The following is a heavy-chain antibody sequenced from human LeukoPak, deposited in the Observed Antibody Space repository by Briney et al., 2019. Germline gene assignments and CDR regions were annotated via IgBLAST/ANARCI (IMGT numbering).Heavy chain of an antibody. CDR2: ISYGGSNK. V-gene: IGHV3-30*04. D-gene: IGHD6-13*01. J-gene: IGHJ4*02. Sequence: GGSLRLSCAASGFTFSLFAMHWVRQAPGKGLEWVAVISYGGSNKYYADSVKGRFTISRDNSKNTLYLQMNSLRAEDTAVYYCARSGAGQQLDAYFDYWGQGTLVTVSS. CDR1: GFTFSLFA. CDR3: ARSGAGQQLDAYFDY.